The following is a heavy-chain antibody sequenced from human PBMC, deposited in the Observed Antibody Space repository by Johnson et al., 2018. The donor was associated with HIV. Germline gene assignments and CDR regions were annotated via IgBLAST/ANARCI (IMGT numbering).Heavy chain of an antibody. D-gene: IGHD3-3*01. J-gene: IGHJ3*02. Sequence: VQVVESGGGLIQPGGSLRLSCAASGFTVSSNYISWVRQAPGKGLEWVSSISDAGGTTDYADSVKGRFTISRDNFKNTLYLQMNSLRAEDTAVYYCAKTLRFWEWLDDAFDIWGQGTMVTVSS. V-gene: IGHV3-66*03. CDR3: AKTLRFWEWLDDAFDI. CDR1: GFTVSSNY. CDR2: SDAGGTT.